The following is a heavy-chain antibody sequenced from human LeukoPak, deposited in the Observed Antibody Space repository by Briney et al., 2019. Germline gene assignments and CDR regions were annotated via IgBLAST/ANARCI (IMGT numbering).Heavy chain of an antibody. Sequence: SETLSLTCVVYGGSFSGHYWSWIRQPPGKGLEWIGEINRGGSTNYNPSLKSRVTISVDTSKNQFSLRLSSVTAADTAVYYCARWYYSGWAFDYWGQGTLVTVSS. CDR3: ARWYYSGWAFDY. CDR2: INRGGST. D-gene: IGHD6-19*01. J-gene: IGHJ4*02. CDR1: GGSFSGHY. V-gene: IGHV4-34*01.